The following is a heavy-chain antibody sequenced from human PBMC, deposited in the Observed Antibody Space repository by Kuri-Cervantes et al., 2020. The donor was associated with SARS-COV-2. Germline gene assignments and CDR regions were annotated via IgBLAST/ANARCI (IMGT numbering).Heavy chain of an antibody. CDR3: ARTVTTTPDY. D-gene: IGHD4-11*01. Sequence: GSLRLSCTVSGYSISSGYYWGWIRQPPGKGLEWIGSIYHSGSTYYNPSLKSRVTISVDTSKNQFSLKLSSVTAADTAVYYCARTVTTTPDYWGQGTLVPSPQ. CDR1: GYSISSGYY. J-gene: IGHJ4*02. CDR2: IYHSGST. V-gene: IGHV4-38-2*02.